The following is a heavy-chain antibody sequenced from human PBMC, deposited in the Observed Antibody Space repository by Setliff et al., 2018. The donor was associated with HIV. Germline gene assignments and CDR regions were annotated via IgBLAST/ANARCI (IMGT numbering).Heavy chain of an antibody. Sequence: SETLSLTCTVSGGSITSSLYYWTWIRQHPGKGLEWIGYFYYSGFTYYNPSLKSRVTISIDTSNNQFSLKLKSVTAADTAVYYCATPVTSRGYYYMDVWGKGATVTVSS. D-gene: IGHD4-17*01. CDR1: GGSITSSLYY. CDR3: ATPVTSRGYYYMDV. J-gene: IGHJ6*03. V-gene: IGHV4-31*03. CDR2: FYYSGFT.